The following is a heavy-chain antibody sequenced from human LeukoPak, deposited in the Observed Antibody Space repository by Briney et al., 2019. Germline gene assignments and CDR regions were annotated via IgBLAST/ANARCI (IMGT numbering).Heavy chain of an antibody. CDR3: AKTPSWELPAYYYGMDV. Sequence: GGSLRLSCAASGFTISTYSMNWVRQAPGKGLEWVAVISYDGSNKYYADSVKGRFTISRDNSKNTLYLQMNSLRAEDTAVYYCAKTPSWELPAYYYGMDVWGQGTTVTVSS. V-gene: IGHV3-30*18. J-gene: IGHJ6*02. CDR2: ISYDGSNK. D-gene: IGHD1-26*01. CDR1: GFTISTYS.